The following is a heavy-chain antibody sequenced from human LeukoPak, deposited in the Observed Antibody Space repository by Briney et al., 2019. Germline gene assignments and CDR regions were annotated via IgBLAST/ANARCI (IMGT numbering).Heavy chain of an antibody. D-gene: IGHD2-2*01. V-gene: IGHV1-46*01. CDR1: GYTFSSFD. Sequence: ASVKVSCKASGYTFSSFDINWVRQAPGQGLEWMGIINPSGGSTSYAQKFQGRVTMTRDTSTSTVYMELSSLRSEDTAVYYCARGRRCSSTSCRYFDYWGQGTLVTVSS. CDR2: INPSGGST. J-gene: IGHJ4*02. CDR3: ARGRRCSSTSCRYFDY.